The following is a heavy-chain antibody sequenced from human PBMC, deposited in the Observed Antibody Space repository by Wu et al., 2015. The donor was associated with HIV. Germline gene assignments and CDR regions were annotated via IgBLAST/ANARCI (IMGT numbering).Heavy chain of an antibody. CDR3: ARRGSSGGTVRPGYYYGMDV. CDR1: GGSISSYY. J-gene: IGHJ6*02. CDR2: IYYSGST. D-gene: IGHD2-15*01. V-gene: IGHV4-59*08. Sequence: QVQLQESGPGLVKPSETLSLTCTVSGGSISSYYWSWIRQPPGKGLEWIGYIYYSGSTNYNPSLKSRVTISVDTSKNQFSLKLSSVTAADTAVYYCARRGSSGGTVRPGYYYGMDVWGQGTTVTVSS.